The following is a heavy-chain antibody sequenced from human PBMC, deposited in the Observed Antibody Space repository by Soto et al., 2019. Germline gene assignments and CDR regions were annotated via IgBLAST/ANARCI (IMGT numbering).Heavy chain of an antibody. J-gene: IGHJ5*02. CDR2: IIPIFGTA. V-gene: IGHV1-69*13. D-gene: IGHD6-6*01. Sequence: SVKVSCKASGGTFSSYAISWVGQAPGQGVEWMGGIIPIFGTANYAQKFQGRVTITADESTSTAYMELSSLRSEDTAVYYCARGSSSSRWFDPWGQGTLVTVSA. CDR1: GGTFSSYA. CDR3: ARGSSSSRWFDP.